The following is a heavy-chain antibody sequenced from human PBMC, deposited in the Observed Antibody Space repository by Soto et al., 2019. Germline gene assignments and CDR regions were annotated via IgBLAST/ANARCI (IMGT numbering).Heavy chain of an antibody. CDR1: GFTFGDYA. CDR3: ARTSEEPLGEIFGVVTPRYSYYYMDV. Sequence: GGSLRLSCAGSGFTFGDYAMTWFRQAPGKGLVWVSFIRSKPYGEATQYSPSFQGQVTISADKSISTAYLQWSSLKASDTAMYYCARTSEEPLGEIFGVVTPRYSYYYMDVWGKGTTVTVSS. D-gene: IGHD3-3*01. V-gene: IGHV3-49*01. J-gene: IGHJ6*03. CDR2: IRSKPYGEAT.